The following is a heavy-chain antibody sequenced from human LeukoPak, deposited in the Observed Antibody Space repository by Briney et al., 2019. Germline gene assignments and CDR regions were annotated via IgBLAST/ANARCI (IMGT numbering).Heavy chain of an antibody. Sequence: GGSLRLSCAASGFTFSSYAMSWVRQAPGKGLEWVSAISGSGGSTYYADSVKGRFTISRDNSKNTLYLQMNSLRAEDTAVYYCASYDSSGYRFDHWGQGTLVTVSS. CDR3: ASYDSSGYRFDH. D-gene: IGHD3-22*01. CDR1: GFTFSSYA. J-gene: IGHJ4*02. V-gene: IGHV3-23*01. CDR2: ISGSGGST.